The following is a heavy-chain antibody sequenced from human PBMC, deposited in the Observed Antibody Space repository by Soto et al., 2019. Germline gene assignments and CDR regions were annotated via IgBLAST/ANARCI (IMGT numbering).Heavy chain of an antibody. CDR1: GYTLTNYG. V-gene: IGHV1-18*04. Sequence: QAQLVQSGAEVKKSGASVRVSCKASGYTLTNYGVTWVRQAPGQGLEWLGRVIPYKADTNSAQNLQGRVTMATDTSTNTAYLELRSLRSDDTAVYFCATDGPSNSGNLYAFDIWGQGTMVTVSA. D-gene: IGHD5-12*01. CDR2: VIPYKADT. J-gene: IGHJ3*02. CDR3: ATDGPSNSGNLYAFDI.